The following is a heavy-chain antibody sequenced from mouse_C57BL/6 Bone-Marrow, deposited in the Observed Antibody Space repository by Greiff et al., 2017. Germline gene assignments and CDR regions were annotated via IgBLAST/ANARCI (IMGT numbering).Heavy chain of an antibody. CDR1: GYTFTSYW. CDR3: ARDTCRAWFAY. V-gene: IGHV1-59*01. CDR2: IVPSDSYT. J-gene: IGHJ3*01. Sequence: QVQLKQPGAELVRPGTSVKLSCKASGYTFTSYWMHWVKQRPGHGLEWIGVIVPSDSYTNYNQKFKGKATLTVDTSSSTTYMQLSSLTSEDSAVNYCARDTCRAWFAYWGQGTLVTVSA.